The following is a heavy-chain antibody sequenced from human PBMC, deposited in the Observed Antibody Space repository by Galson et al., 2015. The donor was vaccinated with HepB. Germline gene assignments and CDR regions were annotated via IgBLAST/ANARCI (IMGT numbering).Heavy chain of an antibody. J-gene: IGHJ4*02. CDR2: ISWNSGSI. D-gene: IGHD3-22*01. CDR3: AKIITFMTDYYDSSGYYSH. Sequence: SLRLSCAASGFILDHYAMHWVRQGPGKGLEWVSGISWNSGSIGYADSVKGRFTISRDNAKNSLDLQMNSLGAEDTALYFCAKIITFMTDYYDSSGYYSHWGQGTLVTVSP. CDR1: GFILDHYA. V-gene: IGHV3-9*01.